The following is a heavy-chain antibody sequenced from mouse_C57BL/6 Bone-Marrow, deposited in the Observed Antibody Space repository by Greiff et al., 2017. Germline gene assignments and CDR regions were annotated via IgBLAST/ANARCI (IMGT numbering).Heavy chain of an antibody. D-gene: IGHD2-5*01. CDR1: GFTFSSYG. J-gene: IGHJ2*01. CDR2: ISSGGSYT. Sequence: VQVVESGGDLVKPGGSLKLSCAASGFTFSSYGMSWVRQTPDKRLEWVATISSGGSYTYYPDSVKGRFTISRDNAQNTLYLQMSSLKSEDTAMYYCARQFSYSNYDYFDYWGQGTTLTVSS. CDR3: ARQFSYSNYDYFDY. V-gene: IGHV5-6*01.